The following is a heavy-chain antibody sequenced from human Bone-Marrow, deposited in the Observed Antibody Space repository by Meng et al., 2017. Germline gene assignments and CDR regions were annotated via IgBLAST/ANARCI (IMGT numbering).Heavy chain of an antibody. J-gene: IGHJ4*02. V-gene: IGHV1-46*01. CDR2: INPSGGST. D-gene: IGHD1-26*01. CDR3: ARDSELRITAGNDSGSWSDFDY. Sequence: ASVKVSCKASGYTFTSYYMHWVRQAPGQGLEWMGIINPSGGSTSYAQKFQGRVPMTRDTSTSTVYMELSSLRSEDTAVYYCARDSELRITAGNDSGSWSDFDYWGQGTLVTVSS. CDR1: GYTFTSYY.